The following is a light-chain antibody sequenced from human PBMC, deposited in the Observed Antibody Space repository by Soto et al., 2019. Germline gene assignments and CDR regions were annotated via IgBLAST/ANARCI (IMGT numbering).Light chain of an antibody. J-gene: IGKJ4*01. V-gene: IGKV3-20*01. CDR1: QRISNYY. CDR2: GAS. Sequence: EIVLTQSPDTLSLSSGERATLSCRASQRISNYYLAWYHQKPGQAPRLLIYGASSRATGVPDRFSGSGSGKDFTLTISRLEPEDFAVYYCQQYGSSPLTFGGGTKVDIK. CDR3: QQYGSSPLT.